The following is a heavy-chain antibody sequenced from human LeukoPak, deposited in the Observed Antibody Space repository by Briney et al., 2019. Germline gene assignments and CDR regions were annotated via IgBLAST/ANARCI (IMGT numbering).Heavy chain of an antibody. CDR1: GFTFSNYP. J-gene: IGHJ4*02. Sequence: GGSLRLSCTASGFTFSNYPMSWVRQVPGKGLEWVSALSGSGGTTYYADSVKGRFTISRDNSNNTLYLQMNSLRAEDTAVYYCAKDPYQLLLYYFDYWGQGTLVTVSS. D-gene: IGHD2-2*01. CDR2: LSGSGGTT. CDR3: AKDPYQLLLYYFDY. V-gene: IGHV3-23*01.